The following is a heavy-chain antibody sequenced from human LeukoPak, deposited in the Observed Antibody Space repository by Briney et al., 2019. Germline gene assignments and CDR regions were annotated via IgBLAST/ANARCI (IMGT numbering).Heavy chain of an antibody. V-gene: IGHV3-7*01. CDR2: IKQDGSEK. CDR3: ARDPRLYGDYVEIY. D-gene: IGHD4-17*01. CDR1: GFTFSSYW. J-gene: IGHJ4*02. Sequence: PGGSLRLSCAASGFTFSSYWMSWVRQAPGKGLEWVANIKQDGSEKYYVDSVKGRFTISRDNAKNSLYLQMNSLRAEDTAVYYCARDPRLYGDYVEIYWGQGTLVTVSS.